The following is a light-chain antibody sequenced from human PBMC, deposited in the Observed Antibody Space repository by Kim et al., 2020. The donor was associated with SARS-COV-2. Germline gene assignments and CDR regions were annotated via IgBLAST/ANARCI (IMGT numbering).Light chain of an antibody. V-gene: IGLV3-1*01. J-gene: IGLJ3*02. CDR1: KLGDKY. CDR2: QDS. Sequence: SYELTQPPSVSVSPGQTASITCSGDKLGDKYACWYQQKPGQSPVLVIYQDSKRPSGIPERFSGSNSGNTATLTINGTQAMDEADYYCQAWDSSTWVFGGG. CDR3: QAWDSSTWV.